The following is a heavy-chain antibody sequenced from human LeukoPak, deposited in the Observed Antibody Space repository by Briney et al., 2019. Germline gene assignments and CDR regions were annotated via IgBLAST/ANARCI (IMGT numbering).Heavy chain of an antibody. J-gene: IGHJ4*02. D-gene: IGHD2-15*01. CDR1: GFTFSSYG. V-gene: IGHV3-30*19. CDR3: AREAPYCSGGSCYSGWDY. CDR2: ISYDGSDE. Sequence: PGRSLRLSCAASGFTFSSYGMHWVRQAPGKGLEWVALISYDGSDEYYADSVQGRFTIFRDNSKDTLYLQMNSLRAEDTAVYYCAREAPYCSGGSCYSGWDYWGQGTLVTVSS.